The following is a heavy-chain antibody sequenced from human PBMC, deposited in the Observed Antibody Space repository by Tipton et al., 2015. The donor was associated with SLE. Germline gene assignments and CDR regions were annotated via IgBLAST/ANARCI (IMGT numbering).Heavy chain of an antibody. J-gene: IGHJ4*02. CDR3: ARGTDYDSGATTFDS. Sequence: SLRLSCVVSGFNFGSYWMHWVRQAPGKGLVWVSSIDSDGSNTNYADSVKGRFTISRDNAKNSLYLQMDSLRAEDTALYYCARGTDYDSGATTFDSWGQGTLVTVSS. D-gene: IGHD3-22*01. V-gene: IGHV3-74*01. CDR1: GFNFGSYW. CDR2: IDSDGSNT.